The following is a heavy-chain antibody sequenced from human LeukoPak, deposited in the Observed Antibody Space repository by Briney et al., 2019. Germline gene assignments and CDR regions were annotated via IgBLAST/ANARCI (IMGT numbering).Heavy chain of an antibody. CDR1: GFTFSDYY. D-gene: IGHD3-22*01. CDR2: ISSSGSTI. V-gene: IGHV3-11*04. CDR3: ARDQRSLVTMIVDDAFDI. Sequence: GGSLRLSCAASGFTFSDYYMSWIRQAPGKGLEWVSYISSSGSTIYYADSVKGRFTISRDNAKNSLYLQMSSLRAEDTAVYYCARDQRSLVTMIVDDAFDIWGQGTMVTVSS. J-gene: IGHJ3*02.